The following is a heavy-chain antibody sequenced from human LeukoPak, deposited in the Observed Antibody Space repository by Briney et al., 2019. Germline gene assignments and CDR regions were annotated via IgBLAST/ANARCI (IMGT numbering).Heavy chain of an antibody. CDR1: GGSISSSSYY. D-gene: IGHD3-10*01. CDR2: IYYSGST. CDR3: ARGRLVYGSGSYYNY. Sequence: SETLSLTCTVSGGSISSSSYYWGWIRQPPGKGLEWIGSIYYSGSTYYNPSLKSRVTISVDTSKNQFSLKLNSVTAADSAVYYCARGRLVYGSGSYYNYWGQGTLVTVSS. V-gene: IGHV4-39*01. J-gene: IGHJ4*02.